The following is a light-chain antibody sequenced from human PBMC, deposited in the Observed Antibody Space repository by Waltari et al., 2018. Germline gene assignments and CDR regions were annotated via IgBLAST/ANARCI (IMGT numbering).Light chain of an antibody. CDR3: YAYAGTRGV. Sequence: QSALTQPASVSGSPGQSSTISCTGTSRAIVSYNLVSWYQQHPGKAPKLIIYEANKRPSGVSSRFSGSKSGNTASLTISGPQAEDEANYYCYAYAGTRGVFGTGTKVTVL. J-gene: IGLJ1*01. V-gene: IGLV2-23*01. CDR2: EAN. CDR1: SRAIVSYNL.